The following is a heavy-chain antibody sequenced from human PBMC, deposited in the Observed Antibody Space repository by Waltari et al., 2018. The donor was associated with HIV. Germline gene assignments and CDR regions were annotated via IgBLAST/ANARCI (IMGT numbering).Heavy chain of an antibody. D-gene: IGHD2-15*01. V-gene: IGHV3-21*04. CDR2: IRSGSNER. Sequence: DVYLVESGGGVVKTGTSIRLTCEASGFDLRHYSMNWVRQSPMRCLEWVASIRSGSNERHYLDSVRGRFVISRDDSESSVYLQMESLREEDTATYFCVRDDPGYGPIDYWGQGTLVTV. J-gene: IGHJ4*02. CDR3: VRDDPGYGPIDY. CDR1: GFDLRHYS.